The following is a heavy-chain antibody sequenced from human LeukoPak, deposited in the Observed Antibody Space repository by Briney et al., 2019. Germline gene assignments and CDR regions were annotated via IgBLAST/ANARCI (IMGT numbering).Heavy chain of an antibody. V-gene: IGHV3-21*01. Sequence: GGSLRLSCAASGFTFSSYSMNWVRQAPGKGLEWVSSISSSSSYIYYADSVKGRFTISRDNAKNSPYLQMNSLRAEDTAVYYCARDTRSSKTYYDSSGYYPDAFDIWGQGTMVPVSS. CDR1: GFTFSSYS. J-gene: IGHJ3*02. D-gene: IGHD3-22*01. CDR2: ISSSSSYI. CDR3: ARDTRSSKTYYDSSGYYPDAFDI.